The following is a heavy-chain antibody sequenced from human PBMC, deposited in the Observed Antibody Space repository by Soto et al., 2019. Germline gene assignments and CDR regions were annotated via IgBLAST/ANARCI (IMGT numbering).Heavy chain of an antibody. CDR1: GFTFSSYW. V-gene: IGHV3-7*02. D-gene: IGHD1-26*01. CDR3: ARGSGSRRTYYYYYYGMDV. CDR2: IKQDGSEK. Sequence: GGALRLSCAASGFTFSSYWMSWGRQAPWKGLEWVANIKQDGSEKYYVDSVKGRFTISRDNAKNSLYLQMNSLRAEDTAVYYCARGSGSRRTYYYYYYGMDVWGKGTTVTVSS. J-gene: IGHJ6*04.